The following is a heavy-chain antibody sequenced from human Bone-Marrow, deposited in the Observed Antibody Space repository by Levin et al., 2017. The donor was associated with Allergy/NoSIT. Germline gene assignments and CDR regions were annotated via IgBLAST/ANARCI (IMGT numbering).Heavy chain of an antibody. J-gene: IGHJ4*02. CDR1: GFTISSFG. V-gene: IGHV3-30*18. CDR2: ISYDGSNK. D-gene: IGHD2-21*02. CDR3: AKGLEGCGNDCYILAY. Sequence: PGGSLRLSCAVSGFTISSFGMHWVHQAPGKGLEWVAAISYDGSNKFADSVKGRFTISRDNSRNTLFLQMNSLRAEDTAVYFCAKGLEGCGNDCYILAYWGQGALVTVAS.